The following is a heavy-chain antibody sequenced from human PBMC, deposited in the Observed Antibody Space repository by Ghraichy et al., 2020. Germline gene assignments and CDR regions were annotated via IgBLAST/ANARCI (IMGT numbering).Heavy chain of an antibody. CDR2: ISYDGSNK. J-gene: IGHJ4*02. D-gene: IGHD3-10*01. Sequence: LSLTCAASGFTFSSYAMHWVRQAPGKGLEWVAVISYDGSNKYYADSVKGRFTISRDNSKNTLYLQMNSLRAEDTAVYYCARDIMKGGSGSYFDYWGQGTLVTVSS. V-gene: IGHV3-30-3*01. CDR3: ARDIMKGGSGSYFDY. CDR1: GFTFSSYA.